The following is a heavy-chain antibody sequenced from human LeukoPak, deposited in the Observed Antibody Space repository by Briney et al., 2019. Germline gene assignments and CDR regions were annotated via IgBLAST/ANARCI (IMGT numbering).Heavy chain of an antibody. CDR2: IYDSGSI. J-gene: IGHJ5*02. D-gene: IGHD6-13*01. CDR1: GGSISSYY. CDR3: ARGIAEGNWFDP. Sequence: SETLSLTCTVSGGSISSYYWSWIRQSPGKGLEWIGYIYDSGSINYSPSLKSRVTISVDTSKNHFSLRLSSVTAADTAVYYCARGIAEGNWFDPWGRGTRVTVSS. V-gene: IGHV4-59*01.